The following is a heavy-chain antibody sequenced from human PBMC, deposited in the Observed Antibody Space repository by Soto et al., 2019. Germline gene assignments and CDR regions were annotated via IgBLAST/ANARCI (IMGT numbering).Heavy chain of an antibody. CDR3: AKANSQLPYALFDY. CDR2: ISSSSSYI. CDR1: GFTFSSYS. V-gene: IGHV3-21*01. J-gene: IGHJ4*02. D-gene: IGHD2-2*02. Sequence: GGSLRLSCAASGFTFSSYSMNWVRQAPGKGLEWVSSISSSSSYIYYADSVKGRFTISRDNAKNSLYLQMNSLRAEDTAVYYCAKANSQLPYALFDYWGQGTLVTVSS.